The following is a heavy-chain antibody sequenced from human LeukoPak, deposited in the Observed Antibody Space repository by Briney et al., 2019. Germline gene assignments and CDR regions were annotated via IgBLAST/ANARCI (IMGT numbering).Heavy chain of an antibody. J-gene: IGHJ6*02. CDR2: MNPNSGNT. CDR3: ARGQGYSYGYDYYYYGMDV. D-gene: IGHD5-18*01. CDR1: GYTFTSYD. Sequence: ASVKVSCKASGYTFTSYDINWVRQATGQGLEWMGWMNPNSGNTGYAQKFQGRVTMTRNTSISTAYMELSSLRSEDTAVYYCARGQGYSYGYDYYYYGMDVWGQGTTVTVSS. V-gene: IGHV1-8*01.